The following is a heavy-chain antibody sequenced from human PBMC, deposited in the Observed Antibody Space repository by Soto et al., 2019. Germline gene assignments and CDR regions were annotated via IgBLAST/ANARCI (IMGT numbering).Heavy chain of an antibody. CDR1: GFTFSSYS. V-gene: IGHV3-21*01. J-gene: IGHJ6*02. CDR3: ARDSEFGVVINYYYYYGMDV. CDR2: ISSSSSYI. Sequence: MLGGSLRLSCAASGFTFSSYSMNWVRQAPGKGLEWVSSISSSSSYIYYADSVKGRFTISRDNAKNSLYLQMNSLRAEDTAVYYCARDSEFGVVINYYYYYGMDVWGQGTTVTVSS. D-gene: IGHD3-3*01.